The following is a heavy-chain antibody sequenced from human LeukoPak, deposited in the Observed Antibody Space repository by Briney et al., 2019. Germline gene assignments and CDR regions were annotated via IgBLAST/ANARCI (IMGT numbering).Heavy chain of an antibody. CDR3: ARDRWGSSHNYYYYYMDV. V-gene: IGHV3-30*04. CDR1: GFTFSSYA. Sequence: GGSLRLSCAASGFTFSSYAMHWVRQAPGKGLEWVAVISYDGSNKYYADSVKGRFIISRDNSKNTLYLQMNSLRAEDTAVYYCARDRWGSSHNYYYYYMDVWGKGTTVTISS. J-gene: IGHJ6*03. CDR2: ISYDGSNK. D-gene: IGHD6-13*01.